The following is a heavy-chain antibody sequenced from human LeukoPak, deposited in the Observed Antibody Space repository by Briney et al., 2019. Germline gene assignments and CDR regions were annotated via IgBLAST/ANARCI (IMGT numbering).Heavy chain of an antibody. CDR1: GDSISGYY. CDR3: ARGGEGYFNH. D-gene: IGHD7-27*01. J-gene: IGHJ4*02. Sequence: SETLSLTCTVSGDSISGYYWSWIRQPPEKGLEWIGYISYSGSTNYNPSLKSRVTISIDTSKKQFSLKLSSVTAADTAVYYCARGGEGYFNHWGQGTLVTVSS. CDR2: ISYSGST. V-gene: IGHV4-59*01.